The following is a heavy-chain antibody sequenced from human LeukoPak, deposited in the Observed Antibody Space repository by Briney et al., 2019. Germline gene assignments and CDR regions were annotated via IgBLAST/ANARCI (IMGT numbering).Heavy chain of an antibody. Sequence: GGSLRLSCAASGFALSAYWMNWVRQAPGKGLQWLANIKQDGTVQHYVDSVKGRFTISRDNSKNTLYPQMNSLRAEDTAVYYCARDFSQVGATHYWGQGTLVTVSS. V-gene: IGHV3-7*01. CDR3: ARDFSQVGATHY. CDR2: IKQDGTVQ. J-gene: IGHJ4*02. CDR1: GFALSAYW. D-gene: IGHD1-26*01.